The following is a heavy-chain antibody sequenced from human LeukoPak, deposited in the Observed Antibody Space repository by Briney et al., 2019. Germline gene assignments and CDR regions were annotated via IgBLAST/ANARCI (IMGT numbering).Heavy chain of an antibody. V-gene: IGHV1-24*01. CDR1: GYTLTELS. Sequence: ASVKVSCKVSGYTLTELSMHWVRQAPGKGLEWMGGFDPEGGETIYAQKFQGRVTMTEDTSTDTAYMELSSLRSEDTAVYYCATEGSYYDFWSGHDAFDIWGQGTMVTVSS. D-gene: IGHD3-3*01. CDR3: ATEGSYYDFWSGHDAFDI. J-gene: IGHJ3*02. CDR2: FDPEGGET.